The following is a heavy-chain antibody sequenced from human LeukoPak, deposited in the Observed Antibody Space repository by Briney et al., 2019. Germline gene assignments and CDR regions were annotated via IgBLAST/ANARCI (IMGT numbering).Heavy chain of an antibody. CDR2: INSSGGST. D-gene: IGHD1-26*01. CDR1: GYTFTSYY. CDR3: ARVGSNDAFDI. V-gene: IGHV1-46*01. Sequence: GASVKVSCKASGYTFTSYYMHWVRQAPGQGLEWMGIINSSGGSTSYAQKFQGRVTMTRDMSTSTVYMELSSLRSEDTAVYYCARVGSNDAFDIWGQGTMVTVSS. J-gene: IGHJ3*02.